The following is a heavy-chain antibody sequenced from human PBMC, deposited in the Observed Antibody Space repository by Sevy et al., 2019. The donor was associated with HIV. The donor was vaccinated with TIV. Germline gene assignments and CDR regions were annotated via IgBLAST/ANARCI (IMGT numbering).Heavy chain of an antibody. J-gene: IGHJ3*02. CDR3: AKDILDIVVVVAATLGAFDI. V-gene: IGHV3-23*01. D-gene: IGHD2-15*01. CDR1: GFTFSSYA. Sequence: GGSLRLSCAASGFTFSSYAMSWVRQAPGKGLEWVSAISGSGGSTYYADSVKGRFTISRDNAKNTLYLQMNGLRAEDTAVYYCAKDILDIVVVVAATLGAFDIWGQGTMVTVSS. CDR2: ISGSGGST.